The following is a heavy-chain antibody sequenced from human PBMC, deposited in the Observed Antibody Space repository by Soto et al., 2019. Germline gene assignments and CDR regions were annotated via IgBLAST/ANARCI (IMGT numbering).Heavy chain of an antibody. V-gene: IGHV3-64*04. D-gene: IGHD5-12*01. CDR1: GFTFSSYA. CDR2: ISSNGGNT. CDR3: ARDVDRTSHLNWFDP. Sequence: GGSLRLSCSASGFTFSSYAMHWVRQAPGKGLEYVSAISSNGGNTYYADSVKGRFTISRDSSKNTVYLQMDSLKVEDTAVYYCARDVDRTSHLNWFDPWGQGVMVTVSS. J-gene: IGHJ5*02.